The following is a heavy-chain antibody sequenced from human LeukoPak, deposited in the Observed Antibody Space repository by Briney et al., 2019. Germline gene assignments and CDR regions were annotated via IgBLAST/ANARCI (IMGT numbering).Heavy chain of an antibody. CDR1: GFIFSNYV. CDR3: GKDPNGDYLGAFDF. V-gene: IGHV3-23*01. CDR2: IGGSGDNT. Sequence: GRSLRLSCAASGFIFSNYVMAWVRQAPGKGLEWVSGIGGSGDNTYYADSVKGRFTISRDNSKNTLYLQMNSLRAEDTAVYYCGKDPNGDYLGAFDFWGQGTMVTVSS. J-gene: IGHJ3*01. D-gene: IGHD2-8*01.